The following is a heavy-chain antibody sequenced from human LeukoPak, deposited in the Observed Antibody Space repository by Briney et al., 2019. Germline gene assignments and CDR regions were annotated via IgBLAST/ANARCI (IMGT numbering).Heavy chain of an antibody. D-gene: IGHD1-26*01. J-gene: IGHJ5*02. CDR1: GDSINSSDYY. CDR2: IYYSGST. CDR3: ARDGGEVGATTWFDP. V-gene: IGHV4-39*07. Sequence: SETLSLTCTVSGDSINSSDYYWAWIRQPPGEGLEWIATIYYSGSTYYKTSLKSRLTISVDSSKNQFSLKLTSVTAADTAVYYCARDGGEVGATTWFDPWGQGTLVTVSS.